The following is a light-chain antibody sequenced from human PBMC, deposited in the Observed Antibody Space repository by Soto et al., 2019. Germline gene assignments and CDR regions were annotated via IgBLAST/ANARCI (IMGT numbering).Light chain of an antibody. CDR3: QQHSHWPPWT. CDR1: ENVRTF. CDR2: GAS. J-gene: IGKJ1*01. Sequence: EVVLTQSPATLSLSQGERATLSCRASENVRTFVDWYQQKPGQAPRLLIHGASNRATGIPDRFSGSGSGTDFTLTISNLEPEDFAVYYCQQHSHWPPWTFGQGTKVDIK. V-gene: IGKV3-11*01.